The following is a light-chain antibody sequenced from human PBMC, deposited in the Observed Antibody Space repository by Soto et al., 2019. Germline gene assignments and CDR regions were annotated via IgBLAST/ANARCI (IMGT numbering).Light chain of an antibody. J-gene: IGKJ1*01. CDR3: QQYGSSLPST. CDR2: GVS. Sequence: EIVLTQSPGTLSLSPGERATLSCRASQSVSSYLAWYQQKPGQAPRLLIYGVSSRATGIPDRFSGSGSGTDFTLTISRLEPEDFAVFYCQQYGSSLPSTFGQRTKVEIK. V-gene: IGKV3-20*01. CDR1: QSVSSY.